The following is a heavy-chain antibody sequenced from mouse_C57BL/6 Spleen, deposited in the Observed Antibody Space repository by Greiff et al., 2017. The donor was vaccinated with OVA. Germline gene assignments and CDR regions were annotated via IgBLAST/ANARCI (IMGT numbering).Heavy chain of an antibody. D-gene: IGHD2-4*01. J-gene: IGHJ4*01. Sequence: EVMLVESGGDLVKPGGSLKLSCAASGFTFSSYGMSWVRQTPDKRLEWVATISSGGSYTYYPDRVKGRFTISRDNAKNTLYLQMSSLKSEDTAMYYCARHYDYDDYAMDYWGQGTSVTVSS. CDR3: ARHYDYDDYAMDY. V-gene: IGHV5-6*02. CDR2: ISSGGSYT. CDR1: GFTFSSYG.